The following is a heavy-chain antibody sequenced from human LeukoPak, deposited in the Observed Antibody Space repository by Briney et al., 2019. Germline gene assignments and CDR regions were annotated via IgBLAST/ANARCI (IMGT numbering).Heavy chain of an antibody. CDR1: GGSFSGYY. CDR3: ASRYCSSTSCYVGGNYYFDY. CDR2: INHSGST. J-gene: IGHJ4*02. D-gene: IGHD2-2*01. Sequence: PSETLSLTCAVYGGSFSGYYWSWIRQPPGKGLEWIGEINHSGSTNYNPSLKSRVTISVDTSKNQFSLKLSSVTAADTAVYYCASRYCSSTSCYVGGNYYFDYWGQGTLVTVSS. V-gene: IGHV4-34*01.